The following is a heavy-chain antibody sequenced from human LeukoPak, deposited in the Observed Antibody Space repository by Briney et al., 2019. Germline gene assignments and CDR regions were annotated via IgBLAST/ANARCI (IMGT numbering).Heavy chain of an antibody. CDR2: IGNDGDKY. J-gene: IGHJ3*02. CDR1: GFIFSRYG. Sequence: GGSLRLSCAASGFIFSRYGMHWVRQAPGKGLEWVAVIGNDGDKYYYVDSVKGRFTISRDNFKNTLYLQMNSLRVEDTAVYYCAREKENYVSHDLDIWGQGTTVTVSS. V-gene: IGHV3-30*03. CDR3: AREKENYVSHDLDI. D-gene: IGHD1-7*01.